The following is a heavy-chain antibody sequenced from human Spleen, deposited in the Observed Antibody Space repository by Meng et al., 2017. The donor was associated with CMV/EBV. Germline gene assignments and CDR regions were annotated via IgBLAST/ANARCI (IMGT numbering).Heavy chain of an antibody. D-gene: IGHD4-17*01. Sequence: SEILSLTCTVSGGSISSYYWSWIRQPPGKGLEWIGYIYYSGSTNYNPSLKSRVTISVDTSKNQFSLKLSSVTAADTAVYYCARTPFTVTTFDYWGQGTLVTVSS. J-gene: IGHJ4*02. CDR1: GGSISSYY. CDR2: IYYSGST. V-gene: IGHV4-59*01. CDR3: ARTPFTVTTFDY.